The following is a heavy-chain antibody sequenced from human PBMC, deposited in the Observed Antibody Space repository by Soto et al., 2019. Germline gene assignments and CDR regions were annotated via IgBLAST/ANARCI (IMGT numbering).Heavy chain of an antibody. CDR2: IYPDDSDT. J-gene: IGHJ5*02. Sequence: GESLKISCKGSGYSFTNYWIGWVRQMPGKGLEWMGMIYPDDSDTKYSPSFQGQVTFSADKSINTAYLQWSSLKASDTAIYYCARLEWFCLAARFDTCGQGTLVNVSS. D-gene: IGHD3-3*01. CDR3: ARLEWFCLAARFDT. V-gene: IGHV5-51*01. CDR1: GYSFTNYW.